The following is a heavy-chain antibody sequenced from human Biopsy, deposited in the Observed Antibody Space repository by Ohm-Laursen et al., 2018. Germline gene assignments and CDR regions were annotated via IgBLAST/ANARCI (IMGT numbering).Heavy chain of an antibody. Sequence: SLRLSCTASAFTFSSHAMAWVRQAPGKGLEWASGIRDSGDSAYYGDSVKGRFTISRDSSTNTLYLQMNGLRADDTAVYYCATGPVQMVYANLRGEFASWGQGALVTVSS. CDR2: IRDSGDSA. D-gene: IGHD2-8*01. V-gene: IGHV3-23*01. CDR1: AFTFSSHA. J-gene: IGHJ5*02. CDR3: ATGPVQMVYANLRGEFAS.